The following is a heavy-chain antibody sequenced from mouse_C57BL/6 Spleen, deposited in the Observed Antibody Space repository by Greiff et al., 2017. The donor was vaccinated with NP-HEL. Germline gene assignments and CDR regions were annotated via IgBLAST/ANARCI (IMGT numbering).Heavy chain of an antibody. D-gene: IGHD2-4*01. CDR3: AREGLRPGYAMDY. CDR2: INPSSGYT. CDR1: GYTFTSYT. J-gene: IGHJ4*01. Sequence: QVHVKQSGAELARPGASVKMSCKASGYTFTSYTMHWVKQRPGQGLEWIGYINPSSGYTKYNQKFKDKATLTADKSSSTAYMQLSSLTSEDSAVYYCAREGLRPGYAMDYWGQGTSVTVSS. V-gene: IGHV1-4*01.